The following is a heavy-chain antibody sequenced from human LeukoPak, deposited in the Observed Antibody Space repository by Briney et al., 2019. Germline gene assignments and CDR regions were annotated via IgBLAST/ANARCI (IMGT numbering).Heavy chain of an antibody. D-gene: IGHD6-19*01. CDR3: ARDPAVAATGWFDP. V-gene: IGHV4-34*01. CDR1: GGSFSGYY. CDR2: INHSGST. Sequence: SETLSLTCAVYGGSFSGYYWSWIRQPPGKGLEWVGEINHSGSTNYNPSLKSRVTISVDTSKNQFSLKLSSVTAADTAMYYCARDPAVAATGWFDPWGQGTLVTVSS. J-gene: IGHJ5*02.